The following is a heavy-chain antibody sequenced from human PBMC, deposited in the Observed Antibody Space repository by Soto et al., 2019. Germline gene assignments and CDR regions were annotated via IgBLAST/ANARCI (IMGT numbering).Heavy chain of an antibody. CDR2: ISGSGGST. CDR3: AKGDHSGSYYIS. D-gene: IGHD1-26*01. CDR1: GSTFSNYA. J-gene: IGHJ5*02. Sequence: GGSLRLSCAASGSTFSNYAMSWVRQAPGKGLEWVSAISGSGGSTYYADSVKGRFTISRDNSKNTLYLQMNSLRAEDTAAYHCAKGDHSGSYYISWGQGTLVTVSS. V-gene: IGHV3-23*01.